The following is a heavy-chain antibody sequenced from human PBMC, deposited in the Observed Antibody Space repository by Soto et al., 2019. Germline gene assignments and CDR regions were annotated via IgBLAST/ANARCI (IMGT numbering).Heavy chain of an antibody. D-gene: IGHD2-21*02. Sequence: SETLSLTCTVSGGSISSGGYYWSWIRQHPGKGLEWIGYIYYSGSTYYNPSLKSRVTISVDTSKNQFSLKLSSVTAADTAVYYCAKDSLPVPYCGDDCYRDFWGQGTLVTVSS. J-gene: IGHJ4*02. CDR2: IYYSGST. CDR1: GGSISSGGYY. V-gene: IGHV4-31*03. CDR3: AKDSLPVPYCGDDCYRDF.